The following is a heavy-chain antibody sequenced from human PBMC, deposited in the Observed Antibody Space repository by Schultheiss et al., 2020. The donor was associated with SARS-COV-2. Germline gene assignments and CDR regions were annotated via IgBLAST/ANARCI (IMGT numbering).Heavy chain of an antibody. V-gene: IGHV4-59*12. CDR1: GGSISSYY. J-gene: IGHJ3*02. CDR2: IYYSGST. D-gene: IGHD6-13*01. Sequence: SETLSLTCTVSGGSISSYYWSWIRQPAGKGLEWIGYIYYSGSTNYNPSLKSRVTISVDTSKNQFSLKLSSVTAADTAVYYCARTVVAAAGTRGKAFDIWGQGTMVTVSS. CDR3: ARTVVAAAGTRGKAFDI.